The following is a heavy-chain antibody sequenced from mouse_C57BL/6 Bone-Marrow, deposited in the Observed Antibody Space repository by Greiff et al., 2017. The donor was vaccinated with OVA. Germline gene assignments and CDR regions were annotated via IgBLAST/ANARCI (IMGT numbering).Heavy chain of an antibody. Sequence: QVQLQQSGAELARPGASVKLSCKASGYTFTSYGISWVKQRTGQGLEWIGEIYPRSGNTYYNEKFKGKATLTADKSSSTAYMELRSLTSEDSAVYFCARLRLQGNYFDYWGQGTTLTVSS. CDR2: IYPRSGNT. V-gene: IGHV1-81*01. CDR3: ARLRLQGNYFDY. D-gene: IGHD3-2*02. CDR1: GYTFTSYG. J-gene: IGHJ2*01.